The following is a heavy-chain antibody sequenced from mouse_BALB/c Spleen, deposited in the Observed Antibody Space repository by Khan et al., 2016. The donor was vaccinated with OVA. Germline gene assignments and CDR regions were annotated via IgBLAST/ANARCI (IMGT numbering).Heavy chain of an antibody. CDR3: TRQGQVDWFTY. J-gene: IGHJ3*01. V-gene: IGHV1-31*01. Sequence: EVQLQQSGPELMKPGASVKISCKASGYSFTSYYIHWVMQSHGKSLEWIGYIDPFSVVTTYNQKFKGKATLTVDKSSSTAYIHLRSLTSEDSAVYYCTRQGQVDWFTYWGQGTLVTVSA. CDR2: IDPFSVVT. CDR1: GYSFTSYY. D-gene: IGHD3-2*02.